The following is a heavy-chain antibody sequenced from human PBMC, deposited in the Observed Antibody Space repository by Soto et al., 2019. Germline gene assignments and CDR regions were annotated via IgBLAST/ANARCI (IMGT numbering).Heavy chain of an antibody. CDR1: GDSISDDFY. V-gene: IGHV4-4*07. CDR3: AREVRGGFTGIFDQ. D-gene: IGHD2-15*01. CDR2: IYTDGTT. J-gene: IGHJ4*02. Sequence: QVQLQGSGPGQVKPSETLSLTYTVSGDSISDDFYWSWIRQPAGKGLEWIGRIYTDGTTKYNPSLKSRVTLSLDKSKNQFSLRLSSVTAADTAVYYFAREVRGGFTGIFDQWGRGSRVTVSS.